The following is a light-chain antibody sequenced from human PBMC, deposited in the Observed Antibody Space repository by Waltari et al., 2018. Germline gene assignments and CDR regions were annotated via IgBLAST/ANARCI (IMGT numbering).Light chain of an antibody. Sequence: QAVLTQPSSLSATPGASASLTCTLRSGINVGTYRIYWYQQKPGSPPQYLLRYKSDSYKQQGSGVPSRFSGSKDVSANAGILLISGLQSEDEADYYCMIWHGSAAVFGGGTQLTVL. CDR2: YKSDSYK. J-gene: IGLJ7*01. V-gene: IGLV5-45*03. CDR1: SGINVGTYR. CDR3: MIWHGSAAV.